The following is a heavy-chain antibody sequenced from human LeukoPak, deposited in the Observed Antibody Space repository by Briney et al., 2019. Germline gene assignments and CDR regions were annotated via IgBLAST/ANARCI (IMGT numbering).Heavy chain of an antibody. V-gene: IGHV4-34*01. J-gene: IGHJ4*02. Sequence: PSETLSLTCAVSGGSLSGYYWSWIRQPPGKGLEWIGDINDSGSTNYNPSLKSRVTISVHMSRTQFSLKLSPVTAADTAVYYCARHGSDGGYPLDYWGQGTLVTVSS. CDR3: ARHGSDGGYPLDY. CDR2: INDSGST. CDR1: GGSLSGYY. D-gene: IGHD5-12*01.